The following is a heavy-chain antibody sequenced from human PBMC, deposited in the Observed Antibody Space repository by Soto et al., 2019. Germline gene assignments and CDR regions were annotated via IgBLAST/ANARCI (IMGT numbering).Heavy chain of an antibody. D-gene: IGHD6-19*01. CDR1: GGSISSGGYY. CDR3: ARDQAVAPLDY. Sequence: QVQLQESGPGLVKPSQTLSLTCTVSGGSISSGGYYWSWIRQHPGKGLEWIGYIYYGGGTYYNPALKSRVTISVDTSKNQFSLKLSSVTAADTAVYYCARDQAVAPLDYWGQGTLVTVSS. V-gene: IGHV4-31*03. J-gene: IGHJ4*02. CDR2: IYYGGGT.